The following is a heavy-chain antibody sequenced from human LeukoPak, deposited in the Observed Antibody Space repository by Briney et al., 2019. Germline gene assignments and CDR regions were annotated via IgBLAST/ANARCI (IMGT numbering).Heavy chain of an antibody. CDR2: ISGSGGST. D-gene: IGHD6-19*01. Sequence: PGGSLRLSCAASGFTFSSYAMSWVRQAPGKGLEWVSAISGSGGSTYYADSVKGRFTISRDNSKNTLYLQMNSLRAEDTAVYYCAKDPTSSGWVYYFDYWGQGTLVTVSS. CDR1: GFTFSSYA. CDR3: AKDPTSSGWVYYFDY. J-gene: IGHJ4*02. V-gene: IGHV3-23*01.